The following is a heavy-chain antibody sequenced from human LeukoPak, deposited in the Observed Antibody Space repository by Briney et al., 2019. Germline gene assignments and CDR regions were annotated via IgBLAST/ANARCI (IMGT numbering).Heavy chain of an antibody. CDR2: INPNSGGT. J-gene: IGHJ3*02. D-gene: IGHD3-22*01. CDR3: ARRQGYYDSSGYYAPAAFDI. Sequence: ASVKVSCKASGYTFTGYYMHWVRQAPGQGLEWMGWINPNSGGTNYAQKFQGRVTMTRDKSISTAYLQWSSLKASDTAMYYCARRQGYYDSSGYYAPAAFDIWGQGTMVTVSS. CDR1: GYTFTGYY. V-gene: IGHV1-2*02.